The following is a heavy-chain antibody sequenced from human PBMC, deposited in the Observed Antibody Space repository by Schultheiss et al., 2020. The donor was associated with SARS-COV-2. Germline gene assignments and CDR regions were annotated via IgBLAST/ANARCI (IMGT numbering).Heavy chain of an antibody. D-gene: IGHD2-2*01. CDR3: ARVLGYCSSTSCFYYYYGMDV. V-gene: IGHV3-30*19. CDR1: GFTFSSYG. CDR2: IWYDGSNK. Sequence: GGSLRLSCAASGFTFSSYGMHWVRQAPGKGLEWVAVIWYDGSNKYYADSVKGRFTISRDNSKNTLYLQMNSLRAEDTAVYYCARVLGYCSSTSCFYYYYGMDVWGQGTTVTVSS. J-gene: IGHJ6*02.